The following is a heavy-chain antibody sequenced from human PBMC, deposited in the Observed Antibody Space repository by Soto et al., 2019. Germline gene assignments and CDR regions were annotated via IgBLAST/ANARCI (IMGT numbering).Heavy chain of an antibody. J-gene: IGHJ4*02. Sequence: PGGSLRLSCITSGFAFSTYDMSWVRQAPGKELEWVSVITSSGDNTYYADSVRGRFTISRDNSKNTLYLQMSSLRAEDTALYYCTNGGKQSVAYWGQGTLVTVSS. V-gene: IGHV3-23*01. CDR2: ITSSGDNT. CDR1: GFAFSTYD. D-gene: IGHD3-16*01. CDR3: TNGGKQSVAY.